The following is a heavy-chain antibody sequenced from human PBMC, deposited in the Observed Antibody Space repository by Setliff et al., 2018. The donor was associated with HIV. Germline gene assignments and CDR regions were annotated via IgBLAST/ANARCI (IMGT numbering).Heavy chain of an antibody. Sequence: VKVSCKASGYTFRSYGINWVRQAPGQGLEWMGWINTNTGKPTYAQGFTGWYVFSLDTSVSAAYLQINSLKAEDSAVYYCASFSGYIDWSTHNWFDPWGQGTLVTVSS. J-gene: IGHJ5*02. CDR1: GYTFRSYG. CDR2: INTNTGKP. CDR3: ASFSGYIDWSTHNWFDP. D-gene: IGHD3-9*01. V-gene: IGHV7-4-1*02.